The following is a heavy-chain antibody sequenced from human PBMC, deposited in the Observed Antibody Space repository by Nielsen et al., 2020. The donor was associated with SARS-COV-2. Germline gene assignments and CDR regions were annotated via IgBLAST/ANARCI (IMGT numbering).Heavy chain of an antibody. J-gene: IGHJ4*02. CDR1: GFTFSLYN. D-gene: IGHD2-15*01. CDR2: VGTSGNNI. V-gene: IGHV3-21*06. CDR3: ATCWANLACDY. Sequence: GESLKISCAASGFTFSLYNMKWVRQAPGKGLEWVSSVGTSGNNIYYADSVKGRFTASRDNAKNSLYLQMNSLRAEDTAVYYCATCWANLACDYWGQGTLVTVSS.